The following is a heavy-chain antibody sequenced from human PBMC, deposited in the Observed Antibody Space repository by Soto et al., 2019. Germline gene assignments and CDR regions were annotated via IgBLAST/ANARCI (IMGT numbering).Heavy chain of an antibody. CDR1: GGSISSYY. D-gene: IGHD6-19*01. Sequence: ASETLSLTCTVSGGSISSYYWSWIRQPPGKGLEWIGYIYYIGSTNYNPSLKSRVTISVDTSKNQFSLKLTSVTAADTAVYYCGRESGSSSGLQPSDPWGQGTLVTVSS. CDR2: IYYIGST. V-gene: IGHV4-59*01. CDR3: GRESGSSSGLQPSDP. J-gene: IGHJ5*02.